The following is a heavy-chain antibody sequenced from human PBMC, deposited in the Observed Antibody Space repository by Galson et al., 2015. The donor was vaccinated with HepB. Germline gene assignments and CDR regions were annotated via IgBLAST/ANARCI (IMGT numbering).Heavy chain of an antibody. V-gene: IGHV3-9*01. CDR3: AKDRGYSHGSGFDY. CDR2: INWNSGSI. J-gene: IGHJ4*02. D-gene: IGHD5-18*01. Sequence: LRLSCAASGFIFDDYAMHWVRQAPGKGLEWVSSINWNSGSIGYADSLKGRFTISRDNAKNSLYLQMNSLRGEDTALYYCAKDRGYSHGSGFDYWGQGTLVTVSS. CDR1: GFIFDDYA.